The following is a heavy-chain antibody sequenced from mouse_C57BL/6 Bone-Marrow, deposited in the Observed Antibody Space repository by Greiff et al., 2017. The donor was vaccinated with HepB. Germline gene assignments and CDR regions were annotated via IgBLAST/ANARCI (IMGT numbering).Heavy chain of an antibody. CDR1: GYTFTDYY. V-gene: IGHV1-26*01. CDR3: ARSLCRGGY. Sequence: VQLQQSGPELVKPGASVKISCKASGYTFTDYYMNWVKQSHGKSLEWIGDINPNNGGTSYNQKFKGKATLTVDKSSSTAYMELRSLTSEDSAVYYCARSLCRGGYWGQGTTLTVSS. CDR2: INPNNGGT. J-gene: IGHJ2*01. D-gene: IGHD6-5*01.